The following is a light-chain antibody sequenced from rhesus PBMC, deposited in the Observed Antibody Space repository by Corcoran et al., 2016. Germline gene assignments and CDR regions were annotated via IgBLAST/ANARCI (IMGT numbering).Light chain of an antibody. CDR2: DAS. CDR3: QQYNDWT. CDR1: QRVTTS. J-gene: IGKJ1*01. Sequence: IVLTQSPGTLSLSPGGRATLSCRASQRVTTSLAWYQQKPGQAPRLLIYDASTRATGIPDRFSGSGSGTDFPLTISSLEPEDVGLYYCQQYNDWTFGQGTKVEVK. V-gene: IGKV3-35*01.